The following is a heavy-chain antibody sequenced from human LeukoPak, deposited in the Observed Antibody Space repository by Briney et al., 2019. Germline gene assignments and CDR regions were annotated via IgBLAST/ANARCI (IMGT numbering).Heavy chain of an antibody. CDR2: IYYSGST. D-gene: IGHD3-10*01. J-gene: IGHJ4*02. CDR3: ARVALGSGSYGYYFDY. CDR1: GGSISSYY. V-gene: IGHV4-59*01. Sequence: SETLSLTCTVSGGSISSYYWSWIRQPPGKGLEWIGYIYYSGSTNYNPSLKSRVTISVDTSKNQFSLKLSSVTAADTAVYYCARVALGSGSYGYYFDYWGQGTLVTVSS.